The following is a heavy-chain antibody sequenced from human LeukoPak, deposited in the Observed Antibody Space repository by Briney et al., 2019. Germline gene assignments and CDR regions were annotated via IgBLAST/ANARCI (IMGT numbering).Heavy chain of an antibody. CDR3: ASRDGYNSPFDY. V-gene: IGHV4-34*01. Sequence: SETLSLTCAVYGGSFGGYYWSWIRQPPGKGLEWIGEINHSGSTNYNPSLKSRVTISVDTSKNQFSLKLSSVTAADTAVYYCASRDGYNSPFDYWGQGTLVTVSS. J-gene: IGHJ4*02. D-gene: IGHD5-24*01. CDR1: GGSFGGYY. CDR2: INHSGST.